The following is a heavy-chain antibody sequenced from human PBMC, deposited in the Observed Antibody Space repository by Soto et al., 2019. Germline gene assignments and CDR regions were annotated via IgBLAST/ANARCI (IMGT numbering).Heavy chain of an antibody. CDR3: AKGGWGTVLDY. CDR2: ISGSDGTT. V-gene: IGHV3-23*01. CDR1: GFTFSNYA. D-gene: IGHD1-1*01. Sequence: EVQLLESGGGLVQPGGSLRLSCAASGFTFSNYALTWVRQAPGKGLEWVSAISGSDGTTYYADSVKGRFTISRDNSLNTLYLQLASLRGEATAMYYWAKGGWGTVLDYWGQGTLVTVSS. J-gene: IGHJ4*02.